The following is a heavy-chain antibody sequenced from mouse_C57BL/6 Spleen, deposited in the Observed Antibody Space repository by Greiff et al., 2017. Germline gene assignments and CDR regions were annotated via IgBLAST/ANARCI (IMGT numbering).Heavy chain of an antibody. J-gene: IGHJ2*01. CDR2: IDPSDSAT. V-gene: IGHV1-52*01. CDR3: AREGVSFDY. Sequence: QVQLQQPGAELVRPGSSVKLSCKASGYTFTSYWMHWVKQRPIQGLEWIGNIDPSDSATHYNQKFKDKATLTVDKSSSTAYMQLSSLTSEDSAVYYCAREGVSFDYWGQGTTLTVSS. CDR1: GYTFTSYW.